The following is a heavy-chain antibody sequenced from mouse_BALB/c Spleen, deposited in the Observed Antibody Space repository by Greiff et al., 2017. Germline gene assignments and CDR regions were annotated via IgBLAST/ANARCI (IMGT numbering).Heavy chain of an antibody. Sequence: EVKLMESGADLVKPGGSLKLSCAASGFTFSSYGMSWVRQTPDKRLEWVATISSGGSYTYYPDSVKGRFTISRDNAKNTLYLQMSSLKSEDTAMYYCARDYDGTGSFAYWGQGTMVTVSA. CDR1: GFTFSSYG. D-gene: IGHD2-4*01. CDR2: ISSGGSYT. CDR3: ARDYDGTGSFAY. V-gene: IGHV5-6*01. J-gene: IGHJ3*01.